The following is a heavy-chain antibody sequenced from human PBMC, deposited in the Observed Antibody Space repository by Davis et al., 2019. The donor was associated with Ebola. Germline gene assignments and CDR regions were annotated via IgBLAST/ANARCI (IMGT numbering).Heavy chain of an antibody. D-gene: IGHD3-3*01. J-gene: IGHJ2*01. CDR3: ARVGSYDFWKGYYTLLGYFDL. CDR1: GYTFTSYA. V-gene: IGHV1-3*01. CDR2: INPGNGNT. Sequence: ASVKVSCKASGYTFTSYAMHWVRQAPGQRLEWMGWINPGNGNTKYSQKFQGRVTITRDTSATTAYMDLSSLRSEDTAVYYCARVGSYDFWKGYYTLLGYFDLWGRGTLVTVSS.